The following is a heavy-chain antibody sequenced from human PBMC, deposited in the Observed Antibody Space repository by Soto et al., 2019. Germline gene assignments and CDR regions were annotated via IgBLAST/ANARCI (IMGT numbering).Heavy chain of an antibody. CDR1: GLSLSTSGEA. Sequence: QITLKESGPTLVKPTQTLTLTCSFSGLSLSTSGEAVGWIRQPPGKALEWLALIYWDDDKLFNPILKTRLTITKDTSKNQMDLTLTNMDPVDTATYSCAHYVSASPAGWFDPWGQGILVTVSS. CDR3: AHYVSASPAGWFDP. J-gene: IGHJ5*02. D-gene: IGHD3-10*01. V-gene: IGHV2-5*02. CDR2: IYWDDDK.